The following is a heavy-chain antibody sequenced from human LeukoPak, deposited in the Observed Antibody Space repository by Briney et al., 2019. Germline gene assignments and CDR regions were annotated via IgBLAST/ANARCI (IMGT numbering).Heavy chain of an antibody. CDR2: IYYSGST. V-gene: IGHV4-31*03. D-gene: IGHD3-22*01. Sequence: PSETLSLTCTVSGGSISSGGYYWSWIRQHPGKGLERIGYIYYSGSTYYNPSLKSRVTISVDTSKNQFSLKLSSVTAADTAVYFCARHPWTSRFYDTSPPQWFDRWGQGTLVRVFS. J-gene: IGHJ5*02. CDR1: GGSISSGGYY. CDR3: ARHPWTSRFYDTSPPQWFDR.